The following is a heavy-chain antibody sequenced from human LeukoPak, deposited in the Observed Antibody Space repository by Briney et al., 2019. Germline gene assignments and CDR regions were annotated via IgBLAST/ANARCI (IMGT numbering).Heavy chain of an antibody. CDR2: IYYSGST. J-gene: IGHJ5*02. CDR1: GGSISSGDYF. D-gene: IGHD2-2*01. Sequence: SETLSLTCTVSGGSISSGDYFWSWIRQPPGKGLEWIGYIYYSGSTYYNPSLKSRVTISVDTSKTQFSLKLTSVTAADTAVYYCARLQYCSGTSCYWFDPWGQGTLVTVSS. V-gene: IGHV4-30-4*01. CDR3: ARLQYCSGTSCYWFDP.